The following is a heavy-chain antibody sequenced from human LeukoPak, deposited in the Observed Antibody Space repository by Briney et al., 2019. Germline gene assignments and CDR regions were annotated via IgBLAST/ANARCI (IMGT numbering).Heavy chain of an antibody. V-gene: IGHV4-39*01. CDR3: ASGIAAAGGCNY. Sequence: SETLSLTCTVSGGSISSSSYYWGWIRQPPGKGLEWIGSIYYSGSTYYNPSLKSRVTISVDTSKNQFSLKLNSVTAADTAVYYCASGIAAAGGCNYWGQGTLVTVSS. CDR2: IYYSGST. D-gene: IGHD6-13*01. J-gene: IGHJ4*02. CDR1: GGSISSSSYY.